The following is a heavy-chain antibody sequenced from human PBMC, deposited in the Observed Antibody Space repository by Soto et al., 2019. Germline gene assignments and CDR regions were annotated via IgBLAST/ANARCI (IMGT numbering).Heavy chain of an antibody. V-gene: IGHV1-18*01. D-gene: IGHD5-12*01. Sequence: GSSVKVSCKASGYPFRSYYISWVRQAPGQGLEWMGWISPYNNNTHYAQKVQGRVSMTTDPSTTTAYMELTSLTSDDTAVYYCATVGSRRSDRSGQGTQVTVSS. CDR3: ATVGSRRSDR. CDR1: GYPFRSYY. CDR2: ISPYNNNT. J-gene: IGHJ5*02.